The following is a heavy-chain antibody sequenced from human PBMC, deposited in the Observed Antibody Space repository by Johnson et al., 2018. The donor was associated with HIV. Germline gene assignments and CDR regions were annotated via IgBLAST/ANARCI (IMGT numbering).Heavy chain of an antibody. J-gene: IGHJ3*02. CDR1: GFTFSSYA. V-gene: IGHV3-23*04. Sequence: VQLVESGGGLVQPGGSLRLSCAASGFTFSSYAMSWVRQAPGRGLEWVSPIIGSGGNTYHADSVKGRFTISRDNSENTLYLQMNSLRAEDTAIYYCARAYERITFFAVVFGSREYTGAFDIWGQGTKVTVSS. CDR2: IIGSGGNT. D-gene: IGHD3-3*01. CDR3: ARAYERITFFAVVFGSREYTGAFDI.